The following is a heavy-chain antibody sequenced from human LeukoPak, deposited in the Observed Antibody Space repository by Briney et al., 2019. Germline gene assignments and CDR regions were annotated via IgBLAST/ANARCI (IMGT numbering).Heavy chain of an antibody. CDR3: ARDSLTGDITY. CDR1: GYSISSGYY. V-gene: IGHV4-38-2*02. D-gene: IGHD7-27*01. J-gene: IGHJ4*02. Sequence: PSETLSLTCSVSGYSISSGYYWGWFRQPPGKGLDWIGSIYHSGSAYYNPSLKSRVTISVDTSKNQFSLKLSSVTAADTAVYYCARDSLTGDITYWGQGTLVTASS. CDR2: IYHSGSA.